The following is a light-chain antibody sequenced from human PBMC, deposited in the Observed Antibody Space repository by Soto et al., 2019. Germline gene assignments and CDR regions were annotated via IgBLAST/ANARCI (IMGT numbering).Light chain of an antibody. CDR2: GAS. J-gene: IGKJ1*01. CDR3: QQYNTWPRT. V-gene: IGKV3-15*01. Sequence: VRTQPPGTGFVPHGERATLSCRASQSVSTNFAWYQQKPGQAPRLLIYGASTRATAVPARFTASGSGTEFTLTISSLQSEDFAVYYCQQYNTWPRTFGQGTKVDIK. CDR1: QSVSTN.